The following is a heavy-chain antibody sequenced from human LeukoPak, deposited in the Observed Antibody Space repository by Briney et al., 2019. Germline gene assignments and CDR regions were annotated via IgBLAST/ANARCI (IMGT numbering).Heavy chain of an antibody. V-gene: IGHV3-30-3*01. CDR2: ISYDGTNK. D-gene: IGHD2-21*02. Sequence: GGSLRLCCAASGFTFGSYAMHWVRQAPGRGLESVAGISYDGTNKYYADSVKGRFTISRDNSKNTLYLQMNSLRTDDTAVYYCARESPACGEDCYFDYWGQGTLVTVSS. CDR3: ARESPACGEDCYFDY. J-gene: IGHJ4*02. CDR1: GFTFGSYA.